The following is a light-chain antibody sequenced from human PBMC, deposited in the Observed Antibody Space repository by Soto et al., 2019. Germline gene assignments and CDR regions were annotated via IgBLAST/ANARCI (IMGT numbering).Light chain of an antibody. J-gene: IGKJ2*03. CDR2: SAS. CDR3: QHGYVAPYS. V-gene: IGKV1-39*01. CDR1: QDINVY. Sequence: DIQMTQSPSSVSASIGDTVTITCRASQDINVYLNWYQQKPGEVPKLLIYSASTLHSGVPSRFTGSGSETDFTLTIRSLQPEDFATYYCQHGYVAPYSFGQGTKMDI.